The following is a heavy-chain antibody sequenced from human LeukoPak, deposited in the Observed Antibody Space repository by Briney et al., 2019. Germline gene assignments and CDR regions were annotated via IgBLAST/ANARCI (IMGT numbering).Heavy chain of an antibody. CDR2: IWYDGSNK. V-gene: IGHV3-33*01. Sequence: GGSLRLSCAASGFTFSSYVMHWVRQAPGKGLEWVAVIWYDGSNKYYADSVKGRFTISRDNSKNTLYLQMNSLRAEDTAVYYCARDFGNYGGNSIDYWGQGTLVTVSS. CDR1: GFTFSSYV. CDR3: ARDFGNYGGNSIDY. D-gene: IGHD4-23*01. J-gene: IGHJ4*02.